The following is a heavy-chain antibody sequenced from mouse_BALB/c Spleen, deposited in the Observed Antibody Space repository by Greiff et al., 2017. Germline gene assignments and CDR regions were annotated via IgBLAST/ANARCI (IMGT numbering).Heavy chain of an antibody. J-gene: IGHJ4*01. CDR3: ARDYDGYYGAMDY. V-gene: IGHV5-9-4*01. CDR1: GFTFSSYA. D-gene: IGHD2-3*01. CDR2: ISSGGSYT. Sequence: EVQGVESGGGLVKPGGSLKLSCAASGFTFSSYAMSWVRQSPEKRLEWVAEISSGGSYTYYPDTVTGRFTISRDNAKNTLYLEMSSLRSEDTAMYYCARDYDGYYGAMDYWGQGTSVTVSS.